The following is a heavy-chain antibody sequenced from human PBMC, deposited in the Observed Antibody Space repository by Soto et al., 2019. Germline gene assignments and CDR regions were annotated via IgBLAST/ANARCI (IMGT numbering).Heavy chain of an antibody. CDR3: ARDLQNRDYGYYYYGMDV. D-gene: IGHD4-17*01. V-gene: IGHV3-66*01. Sequence: EVQLVESGGGLVQPGGSLRLSCAASGFTVSSNYMSWVRQAPGKGLEWVSVIYSGGSTYYADSVKGRFTISRDNSKNTLYLQMNSLRPEDTAVYYCARDLQNRDYGYYYYGMDVWGQGTTVTVSS. CDR1: GFTVSSNY. CDR2: IYSGGST. J-gene: IGHJ6*02.